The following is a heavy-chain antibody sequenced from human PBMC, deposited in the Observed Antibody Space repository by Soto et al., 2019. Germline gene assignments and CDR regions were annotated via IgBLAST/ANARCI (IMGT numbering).Heavy chain of an antibody. Sequence: PRGSLRLSCAASGFTFSSYWMHWVRQAPGKGLVWVSRINSDGSSTSYADSVKGRFTISRDNAKNTLYLQMNSLRAEDTAVYYCAREGESYGDYATDYWGQASLVTVS. CDR2: INSDGSST. CDR1: GFTFSSYW. V-gene: IGHV3-74*01. J-gene: IGHJ4*02. D-gene: IGHD4-17*01. CDR3: AREGESYGDYATDY.